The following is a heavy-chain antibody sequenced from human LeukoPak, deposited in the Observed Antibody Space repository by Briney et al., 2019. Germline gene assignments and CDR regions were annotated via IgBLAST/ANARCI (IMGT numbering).Heavy chain of an antibody. CDR2: IAPSDSYT. J-gene: IGHJ4*02. D-gene: IGHD2-15*01. CDR1: GYSITSHW. Sequence: GESLKISCKGSGYSITSHWISWVRQMPGKGLEWMGRIAPSDSYTNYSPSFQGHVTISADKSISTAYLQWSSLKASDTAMYYCARHSSSGACYPDYWGQGTLVTVSS. CDR3: ARHSSSGACYPDY. V-gene: IGHV5-10-1*01.